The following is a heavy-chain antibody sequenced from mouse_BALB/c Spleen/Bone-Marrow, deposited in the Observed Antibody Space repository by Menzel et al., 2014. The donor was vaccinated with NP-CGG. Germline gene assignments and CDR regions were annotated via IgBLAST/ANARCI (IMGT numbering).Heavy chain of an antibody. Sequence: QVQLKESGAELVKPGASVKLSCKASGYTFTSYYMYWVKQRPGQGLEWIGEINPSKGGTNFNEKFKSRATLTVDKSSSTAYMQLSSLTSEDSAVYYCTRLPHWGQGTSVTVSS. CDR3: TRLPH. CDR1: GYTFTSYY. V-gene: IGHV1S81*02. D-gene: IGHD5-1*01. CDR2: INPSKGGT. J-gene: IGHJ4*01.